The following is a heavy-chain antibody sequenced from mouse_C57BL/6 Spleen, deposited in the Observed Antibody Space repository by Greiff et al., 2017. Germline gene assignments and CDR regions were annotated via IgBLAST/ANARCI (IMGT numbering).Heavy chain of an antibody. CDR3: GKNYDYEDAMDY. D-gene: IGHD2-4*01. CDR2: IYPRSGNT. CDR1: GYTFTSYG. Sequence: QVQLKQSGAELARPGASVKLSCKASGYTFTSYGISWVKQRTGQGLEWIGEIYPRSGNTYYNEKFKGKATLTADKSSSTAYMELRSLTSEDSAVYFCGKNYDYEDAMDYWGQGTSVTVSS. J-gene: IGHJ4*01. V-gene: IGHV1-81*01.